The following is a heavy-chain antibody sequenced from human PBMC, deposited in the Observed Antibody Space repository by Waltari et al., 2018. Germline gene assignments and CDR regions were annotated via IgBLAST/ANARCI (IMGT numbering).Heavy chain of an antibody. Sequence: EVHLLESGGGLAQPGGSLRLSCAASGFNFISSAMSWVRQAPGKGLEWVSGISDSGVITKYADTVKGRFTVSRDNSKNTVFLQLNSLRAEDTAIYYCARHLYSIDYLELGNWGQGTLVTVSS. CDR3: ARHLYSIDYLELGN. D-gene: IGHD3-22*01. CDR1: GFNFISSA. V-gene: IGHV3-23*01. CDR2: ISDSGVIT. J-gene: IGHJ4*02.